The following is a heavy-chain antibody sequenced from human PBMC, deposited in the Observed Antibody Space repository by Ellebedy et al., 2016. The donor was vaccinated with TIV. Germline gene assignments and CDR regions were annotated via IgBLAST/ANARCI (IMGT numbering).Heavy chain of an antibody. CDR2: IYHSGST. V-gene: IGHV4-30-2*01. CDR3: ARAKIYCSSTSCYAHHFDY. D-gene: IGHD2-2*01. CDR1: GGSISSGGYS. Sequence: MPSETLSLTCAVSGGSISSGGYSWSWIRQPPGKGLEWIGYIYHSGSTYYNPSLKSRVTISVDRSNNQFSLKLSSVTAADTAVYYCARAKIYCSSTSCYAHHFDYWGQGTLVTVSS. J-gene: IGHJ4*02.